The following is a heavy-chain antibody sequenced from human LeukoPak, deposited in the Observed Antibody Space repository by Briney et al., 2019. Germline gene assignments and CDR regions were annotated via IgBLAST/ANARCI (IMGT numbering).Heavy chain of an antibody. D-gene: IGHD5-24*01. CDR1: GGSISSYY. V-gene: IGHV4-59*08. CDR2: NSYSGRA. Sequence: SETLSLTCTVSGGSISSYYWSWIRQPAGRVLQWIGSNSYSGRANYNPSLKDRVTVSLDTSKNQFYLKVTTVTAADTAVYYCARRRVEMAPITEGNWFDSWGQGTPVTVSS. CDR3: ARRRVEMAPITEGNWFDS. J-gene: IGHJ5*01.